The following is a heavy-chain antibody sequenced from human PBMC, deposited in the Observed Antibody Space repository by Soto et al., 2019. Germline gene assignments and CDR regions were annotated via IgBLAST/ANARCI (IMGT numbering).Heavy chain of an antibody. V-gene: IGHV5-51*01. CDR3: ARWYSSGLYYLDY. Sequence: PGESLKISCKGSGYSFTIYWIAWVRQMPGKGLECMGIIYPGDSDTRYSPSFQGQVTISADKSSAYLQWNSLEASDTAMYYCARWYSSGLYYLDYWGQGTLVTVSS. D-gene: IGHD6-19*01. CDR1: GYSFTIYW. J-gene: IGHJ4*02. CDR2: IYPGDSDT.